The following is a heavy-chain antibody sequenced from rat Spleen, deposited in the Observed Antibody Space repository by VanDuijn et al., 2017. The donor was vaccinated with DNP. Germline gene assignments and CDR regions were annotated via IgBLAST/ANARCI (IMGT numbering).Heavy chain of an antibody. CDR3: ARERGWGDTTAPMDA. Sequence: EVKLVEAGGGLVQPGRSLKLSCSASGLNFNDYWMGWVRQAPGKGLEWIGEINEDSSIINYTPSLKYKISFSRDNAQNTLYLQMRELGSDDTGIYYCARERGWGDTTAPMDAWGQGTSVTVSS. D-gene: IGHD1-6*01. CDR2: INEDSSII. V-gene: IGHV4-2*01. J-gene: IGHJ4*01. CDR1: GLNFNDYW.